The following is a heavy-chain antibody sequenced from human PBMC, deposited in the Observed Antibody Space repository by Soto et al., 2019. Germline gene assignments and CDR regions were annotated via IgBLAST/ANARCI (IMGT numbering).Heavy chain of an antibody. Sequence: QVQLVESGGGVVQPGRSLRLSCAASGFTFSSYGMHWVRQAPGKGLEWVAVIWYDGSNKYYADSVKGRFTISRDNSKNTLYLQMNSLRAEDTAVYYCARDRRATLILGYCTNGVCPYYFDYWCQGTLVTVSS. V-gene: IGHV3-33*01. D-gene: IGHD2-8*01. CDR2: IWYDGSNK. J-gene: IGHJ4*02. CDR1: GFTFSSYG. CDR3: ARDRRATLILGYCTNGVCPYYFDY.